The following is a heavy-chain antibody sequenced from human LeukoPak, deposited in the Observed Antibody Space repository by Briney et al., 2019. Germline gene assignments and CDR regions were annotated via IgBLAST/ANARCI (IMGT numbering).Heavy chain of an antibody. CDR3: ARVRGSGWYVDY. J-gene: IGHJ4*02. D-gene: IGHD6-19*01. CDR2: IISTSGTI. CDR1: GFTFSGYT. V-gene: IGHV3-48*04. Sequence: GGSLRLSCAASGFTFSGYTMNWVRQAPGKGLEWISYIISTSGTIYYADSVKGRFTISRDNANNSLYLQMNSLRAEDTAIYYCARVRGSGWYVDYWGQGTLVTVSS.